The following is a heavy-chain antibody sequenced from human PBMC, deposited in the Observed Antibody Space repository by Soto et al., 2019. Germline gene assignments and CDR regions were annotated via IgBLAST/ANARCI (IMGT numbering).Heavy chain of an antibody. J-gene: IGHJ4*01. CDR1: GYTFTTYG. CDR2: ISAYSGNT. V-gene: IGHV1-18*04. Sequence: QVQLVQSGAEVKKPGASVKVSCKASGYTFTTYGITWVRQAPGQGLEWMGWISAYSGNTNYVQKLQGRLTVTTDTSTNPAYMDLRSLRSDDTAVYYCARVVKAGDYGDYGRYYFDYWGHGTLVTVSS. CDR3: ARVVKAGDYGDYGRYYFDY. D-gene: IGHD4-17*01.